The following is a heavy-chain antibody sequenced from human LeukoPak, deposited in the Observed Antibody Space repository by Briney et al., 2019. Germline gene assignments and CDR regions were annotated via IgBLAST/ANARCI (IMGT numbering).Heavy chain of an antibody. CDR3: ASLYSSSSYYFDY. Sequence: PSETLSLTCTVSGGSISSYYWSWIRQPPGKGLEWIGYIYYSGSTNYNPSLKSRVTISVDTSKNQFSLKLSSVTAADTAVYYCASLYSSSSYYFDYWGQGTLVTDSS. D-gene: IGHD6-6*01. V-gene: IGHV4-59*08. CDR2: IYYSGST. CDR1: GGSISSYY. J-gene: IGHJ4*02.